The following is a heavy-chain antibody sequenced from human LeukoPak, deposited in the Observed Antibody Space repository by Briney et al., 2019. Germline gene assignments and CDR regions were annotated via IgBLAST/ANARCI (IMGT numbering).Heavy chain of an antibody. CDR3: ARDHSPPEDYYDSGWTWFDP. D-gene: IGHD3-22*01. Sequence: PSETLSLTCTVSGGSISSYYWSWIRQPPGKGLEWIGYIYYSGSTNYNPSLKSRVTISVDKSKNQFSLKLSSVTAADTAVYYCARDHSPPEDYYDSGWTWFDPWGQGTLVTVSS. CDR2: IYYSGST. CDR1: GGSISSYY. J-gene: IGHJ5*02. V-gene: IGHV4-59*12.